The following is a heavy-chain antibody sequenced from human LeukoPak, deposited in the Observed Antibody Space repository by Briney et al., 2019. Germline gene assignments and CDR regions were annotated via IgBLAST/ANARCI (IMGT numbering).Heavy chain of an antibody. V-gene: IGHV4-34*01. CDR2: INHSGST. CDR1: GGSISSGDYY. CDR3: ARGRWELRFDN. J-gene: IGHJ4*02. D-gene: IGHD1-26*01. Sequence: SETLSLTCTVSGGSISSGDYYWSWVRQPPGKGLEWIGEINHSGSTNYNPSLKSRVTISVDTSKNQFSLKLSSVTAADTAVYYCARGRWELRFDNWGQGTLATVSS.